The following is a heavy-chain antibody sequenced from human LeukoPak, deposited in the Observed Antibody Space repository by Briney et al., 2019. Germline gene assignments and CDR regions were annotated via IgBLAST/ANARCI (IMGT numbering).Heavy chain of an antibody. CDR2: IYYSGST. CDR1: GGSISSGGYY. Sequence: PSETLSLTCTVSGGSISSGGYYWSWIRQHPGKGLEWIGYIYYSGSTYYNPSLKSRVTISVDTSKNQFSLKLSSVTAADTAVYYCARGRYCSSTSCYPSFDYWGQGTLVTVSS. CDR3: ARGRYCSSTSCYPSFDY. V-gene: IGHV4-31*03. J-gene: IGHJ4*02. D-gene: IGHD2-2*01.